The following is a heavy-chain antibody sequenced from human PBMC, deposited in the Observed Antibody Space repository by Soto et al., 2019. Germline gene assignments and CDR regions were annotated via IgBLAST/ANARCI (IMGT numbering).Heavy chain of an antibody. CDR1: GDSVSSNTAS. CDR2: TYFRSKWYN. CDR3: AKGDNPGPKTGYAFDP. Sequence: SQTLSLTCALSGDSVSSNTASWNWIRQSPSRGLEWLGRTYFRSKWYNDYAVSVKSRIIINPDTSNNQFSLQLNSVTPEDTAVYICAKGDNPGPKTGYAFDPWGQGIMVTVSS. V-gene: IGHV6-1*01. J-gene: IGHJ5*02. D-gene: IGHD5-12*01.